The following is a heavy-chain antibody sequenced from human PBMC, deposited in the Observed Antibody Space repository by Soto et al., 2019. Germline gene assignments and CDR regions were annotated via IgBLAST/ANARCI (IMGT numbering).Heavy chain of an antibody. V-gene: IGHV3-49*03. CDR3: RVTGTTSWFDP. J-gene: IGHJ5*02. CDR1: GFTFGDYA. D-gene: IGHD1-7*01. Sequence: GGSLRLSCTASGFTFGDYAMSWFRQAPGKGLEWVGFIRSKAYGGTTEYAASVKGRFTISRDDSKSIAYLQMNSLKTEDTAVYYCRVTGTTSWFDPWGQGTLVTVS. CDR2: IRSKAYGGTT.